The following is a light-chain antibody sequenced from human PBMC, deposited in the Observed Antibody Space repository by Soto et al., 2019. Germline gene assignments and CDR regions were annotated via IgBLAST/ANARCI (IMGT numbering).Light chain of an antibody. CDR3: QQYGSSPGT. CDR2: GAS. CDR1: QSVTSNY. J-gene: IGKJ1*01. V-gene: IGKV3-20*01. Sequence: EIVFTQSPGSLSFSPGERVPLSCRASQSVTSNYLAWYQQKPGQAPRLLIFGASIRDTGVPDRISGSGSWTDFTLTISRLEPEDSAVYYCQQYGSSPGTLGQGTKVDIK.